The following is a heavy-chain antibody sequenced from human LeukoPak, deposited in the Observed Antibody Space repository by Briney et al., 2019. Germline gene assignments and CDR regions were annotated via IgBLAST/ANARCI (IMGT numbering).Heavy chain of an antibody. CDR2: INYRGST. CDR3: ARPPLCRGGTCNDY. CDR1: GASISSSSFY. Sequence: SETLSLTCTVSGASISSSSFYWGWIRQPPGKGLELIGSINYRGSTHYNPSLKSRVTISVDPSNNQFSLKLTSMTAADTAVYYCARPPLCRGGTCNDYWGQGTLVTVSS. D-gene: IGHD2-15*01. V-gene: IGHV4-39*01. J-gene: IGHJ4*02.